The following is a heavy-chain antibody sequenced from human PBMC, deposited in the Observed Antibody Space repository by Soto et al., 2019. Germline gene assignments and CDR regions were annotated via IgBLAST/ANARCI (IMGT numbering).Heavy chain of an antibody. CDR3: ARGSGGWLLYSEYGMDV. V-gene: IGHV3-33*01. J-gene: IGHJ6*02. Sequence: QVQLVESGGGVVQPGRSLRLSCAASGFTLSSYGMHWVRQAPGKGLEWVAVIWYDGSKKYYADSVKGRFTISRDNSKNTRYLPMNSLRAEDTAVYYCARGSGGWLLYSEYGMDVWGQGTTVTVSS. D-gene: IGHD3-3*01. CDR2: IWYDGSKK. CDR1: GFTLSSYG.